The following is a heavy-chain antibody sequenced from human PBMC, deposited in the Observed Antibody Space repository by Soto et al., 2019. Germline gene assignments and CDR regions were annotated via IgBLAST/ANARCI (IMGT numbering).Heavy chain of an antibody. D-gene: IGHD6-13*01. CDR2: ISYDGSNK. CDR3: ASTGYSSSWYNPDY. CDR1: GFTFSSYG. Sequence: QVQLVESGGGVVQPGRSLRLSCAASGFTFSSYGMHWVRQAPGKGLEWVAVISYDGSNKYYADSVKGLFTISRDISKNTLYQQMNSLRAEDTAVYYWASTGYSSSWYNPDYWGQGTLVTVSS. J-gene: IGHJ4*02. V-gene: IGHV3-30*03.